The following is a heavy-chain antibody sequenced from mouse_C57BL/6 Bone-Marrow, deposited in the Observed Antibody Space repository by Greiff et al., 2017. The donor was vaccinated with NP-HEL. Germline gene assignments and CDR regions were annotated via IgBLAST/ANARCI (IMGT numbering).Heavy chain of an antibody. D-gene: IGHD2-1*01. Sequence: QVQLKESGPELVKPGASVKISCKASGYAFSSSWMNWVKQRPGKGLEWIGRIYPGDGDTNYNGKFKGKATLTADKSSSTAYMQLSSLTSEDSAVYFCAILLPAYAMDYWGQGTSVTVSS. J-gene: IGHJ4*01. CDR2: IYPGDGDT. CDR1: GYAFSSSW. V-gene: IGHV1-82*01. CDR3: AILLPAYAMDY.